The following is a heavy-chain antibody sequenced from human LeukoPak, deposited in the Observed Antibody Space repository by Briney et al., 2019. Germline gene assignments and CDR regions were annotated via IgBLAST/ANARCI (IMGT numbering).Heavy chain of an antibody. J-gene: IGHJ6*03. CDR3: AKSVGYCSSTSCYYYYYYYMDV. CDR2: MSYEETYK. CDR1: GFSVRDFA. Sequence: GGSLRLSCAASGFSVRDFAMHWVRQAPGKGLEWVAVMSYEETYKNYAEAVKGRFTISRDDSKNTLFLQMSSLRVEDTAVYYCAKSVGYCSSTSCYYYYYYYMDVWGKGTTVTVSS. D-gene: IGHD2-2*01. V-gene: IGHV3-30*18.